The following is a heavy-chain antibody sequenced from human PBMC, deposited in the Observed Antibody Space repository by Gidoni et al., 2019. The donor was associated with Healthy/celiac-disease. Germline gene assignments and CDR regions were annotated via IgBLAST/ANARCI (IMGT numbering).Heavy chain of an antibody. CDR3: AKDGFSAVYGGNSVHWYFDL. J-gene: IGHJ2*01. Sequence: EVQLLESGGGLVQPGGSLRLSCAAAGFTFSTYAMSWVRQAPGKGLEWVSGSRGSGCRTYYADSVKGRFTISRDNSKNTLYLQMNSLRAEDTSVYYCAKDGFSAVYGGNSVHWYFDLWGRGTLVTVAS. CDR2: SRGSGCRT. V-gene: IGHV3-23*01. D-gene: IGHD4-17*01. CDR1: GFTFSTYA.